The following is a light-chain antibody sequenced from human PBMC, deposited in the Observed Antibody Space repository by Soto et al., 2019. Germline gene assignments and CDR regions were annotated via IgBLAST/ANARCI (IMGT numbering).Light chain of an antibody. V-gene: IGKV1-12*01. Sequence: DIQLTQSPSSVSASVGDRVTITCRASQGITSWLAWYQKKPGKAPRLLIYAASNLQSGVPSRFSGSGSGTDFTLTISSLQPDDFATYYCQQYNSYSFGQGTKVDIK. CDR2: AAS. CDR3: QQYNSYS. CDR1: QGITSW. J-gene: IGKJ1*01.